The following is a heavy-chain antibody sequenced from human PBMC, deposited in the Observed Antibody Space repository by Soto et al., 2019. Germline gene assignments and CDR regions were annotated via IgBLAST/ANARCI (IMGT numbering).Heavy chain of an antibody. CDR3: AKALSHDSPFDY. D-gene: IGHD1-1*01. Sequence: EVQLLESGRGLVQPGGSLRLSCTASGFTFIDYAMSWVRQAPGKRLEWVSLISGGGGTTQYADSVKGRFTISRDNSKNTVYLQMNSLRVEDTAVYFCAKALSHDSPFDYWGQGTLVTVSS. J-gene: IGHJ4*02. V-gene: IGHV3-23*01. CDR1: GFTFIDYA. CDR2: ISGGGGTT.